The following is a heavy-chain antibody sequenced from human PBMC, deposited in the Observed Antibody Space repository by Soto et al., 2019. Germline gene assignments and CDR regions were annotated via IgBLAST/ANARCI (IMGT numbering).Heavy chain of an antibody. Sequence: QVQLVESGGGVVQPGRSLRLSCAASGFTFSYHALNWVRQAPGKGLEWVAVISYDGDNKYIAESVKGRFTISRDNSKNTVSLQMSSLRAESTAMYFCARGTTTSAFSAMDVWGQGTTVTVSS. V-gene: IGHV3-30-3*01. J-gene: IGHJ6*02. D-gene: IGHD1-1*01. CDR2: ISYDGDNK. CDR1: GFTFSYHA. CDR3: ARGTTTSAFSAMDV.